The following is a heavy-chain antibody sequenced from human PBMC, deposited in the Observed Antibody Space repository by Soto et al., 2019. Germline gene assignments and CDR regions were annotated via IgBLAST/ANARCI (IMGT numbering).Heavy chain of an antibody. CDR1: GFTFSSYG. D-gene: IGHD6-6*01. J-gene: IGHJ3*02. Sequence: QVQLVESGGGVVQPGRSLRLSCAASGFTFSSYGMHWVRQAPGKGLEWVAVLSYDGYNKYYADSVKGRFTISRDNSKKTLYLQMKILRVEDTAVYYCAKDRYSGSSVEAFDIWGEGTMFTVSS. CDR3: AKDRYSGSSVEAFDI. CDR2: LSYDGYNK. V-gene: IGHV3-30*18.